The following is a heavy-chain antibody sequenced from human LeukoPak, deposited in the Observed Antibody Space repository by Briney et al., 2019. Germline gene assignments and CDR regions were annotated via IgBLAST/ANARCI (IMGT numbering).Heavy chain of an antibody. V-gene: IGHV4-59*11. D-gene: IGHD3-22*01. CDR2: IYYSGST. CDR3: ARESGDYVSNWFDP. J-gene: IGHJ5*02. CDR1: GGSISSHY. Sequence: SETLSLTCTVSGGSISSHYWSWIRQPPGKGLEWIWYIYYSGSTNYNPSLKSRVTISVDTSKNQFSLKLSSVTAADTAVYYCARESGDYVSNWFDPWGQGTLVTVSS.